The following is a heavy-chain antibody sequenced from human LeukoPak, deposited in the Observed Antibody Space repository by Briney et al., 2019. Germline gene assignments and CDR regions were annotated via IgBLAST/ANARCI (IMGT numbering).Heavy chain of an antibody. J-gene: IGHJ6*02. Sequence: PGGSLRLSCAASGFTFSSYWMSWVRQAPGKGLEWVANIKQDGSEKYYVDSVKGRFTISRDNAKNSLYLQMNSLRAEDTAVYYCARDLRGRYYYYGMDVWGQGTTVTVSS. V-gene: IGHV3-7*01. CDR3: ARDLRGRYYYYGMDV. CDR2: IKQDGSEK. CDR1: GFTFSSYW.